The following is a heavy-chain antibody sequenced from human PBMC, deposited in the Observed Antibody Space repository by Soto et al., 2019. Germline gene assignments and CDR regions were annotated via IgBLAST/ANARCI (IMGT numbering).Heavy chain of an antibody. CDR2: ISAYNGNT. V-gene: IGHV1-18*01. D-gene: IGHD3-3*01. CDR3: ARGYIDDFWSGSPIDY. Sequence: ASVKVSCKASGYTFTSYGISWVRQAPGQGLEWMGWISAYNGNTNYAQKLQGRVTMTTDTSTSTAYMELRSLRSDDTAVYYCARGYIDDFWSGSPIDYWGQGTLVTVSS. CDR1: GYTFTSYG. J-gene: IGHJ4*02.